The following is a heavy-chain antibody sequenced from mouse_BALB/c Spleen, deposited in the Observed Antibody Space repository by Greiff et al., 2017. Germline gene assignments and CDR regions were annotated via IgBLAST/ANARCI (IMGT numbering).Heavy chain of an antibody. D-gene: IGHD2-1*01. Sequence: VQLQESGPGLVAPSQSLSITCTVSGFSLTGYGVNWVRQPPGKGLEWLGMIWGDGSTDYNAALKSRLSISKDNSKSQVFLKMNSLQTDDAARYYCAREGYGSEWFAYWGQGTLVTVSA. CDR3: AREGYGSEWFAY. CDR2: IWGDGST. CDR1: GFSLTGYG. J-gene: IGHJ3*01. V-gene: IGHV2-6-7*01.